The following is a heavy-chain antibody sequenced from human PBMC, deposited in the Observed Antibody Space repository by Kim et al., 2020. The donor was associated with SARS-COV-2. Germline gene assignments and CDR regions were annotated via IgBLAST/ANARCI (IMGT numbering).Heavy chain of an antibody. V-gene: IGHV7-4-1*02. CDR2: INTNTGNP. J-gene: IGHJ3*02. CDR1: GYTFTNYA. D-gene: IGHD3-3*01. CDR3: ARVCNPYYDFWSGYSYAFDI. Sequence: ASVKVSCKASGYTFTNYAMNWVRQAPGQGLEWMGWINTNTGNPTYAQGFTGRFVFSLDTSVSTAYLQISSLKAEDTAVYYCARVCNPYYDFWSGYSYAFDILGQGKMVTGSS.